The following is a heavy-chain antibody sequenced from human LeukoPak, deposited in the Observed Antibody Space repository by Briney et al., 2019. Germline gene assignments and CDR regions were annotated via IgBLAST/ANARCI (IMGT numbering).Heavy chain of an antibody. V-gene: IGHV1-18*01. CDR1: GYTFTSYG. Sequence: ASVKVSCKASGYTFTSYGISWVRQAPAQGLEWMGWICAYNGNTNYAQKLQGRGTMTTYTSTSTAFMELRSLRSDDTAVYYCARADIRAIASSGWYGFDYWGQGTLVTVSS. CDR2: ICAYNGNT. D-gene: IGHD6-19*01. CDR3: ARADIRAIASSGWYGFDY. J-gene: IGHJ4*02.